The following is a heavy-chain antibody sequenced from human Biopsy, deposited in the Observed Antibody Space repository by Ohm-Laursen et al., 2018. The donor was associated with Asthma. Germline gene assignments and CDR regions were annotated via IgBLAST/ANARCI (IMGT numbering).Heavy chain of an antibody. J-gene: IGHJ4*02. D-gene: IGHD4-17*01. V-gene: IGHV3-23*01. CDR3: ASDFPKDYVRYNFQF. Sequence: SLRLSCSASGFTFRAHAMSWVRQAPGKGLEWVSTISGNSGITYYADSVKGRFTISRDNSQNTLYLHMDSLSAEDTAVYYCASDFPKDYVRYNFQFWGQGTLVTVSS. CDR2: ISGNSGIT. CDR1: GFTFRAHA.